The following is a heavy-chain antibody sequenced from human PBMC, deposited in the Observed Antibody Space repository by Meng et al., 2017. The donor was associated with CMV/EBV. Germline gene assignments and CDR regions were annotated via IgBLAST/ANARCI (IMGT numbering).Heavy chain of an antibody. D-gene: IGHD6-13*01. Sequence: YYWRWSHHPPVNGLEWIVLIYYIESTYYNPSLKSRVTISVDTSKTQFSLKLSSLTPPDPAVYYCARERGYSSPRFDYWGQGTLVTVSS. J-gene: IGHJ4*02. CDR2: IYYIEST. V-gene: IGHV4-39*07. CDR3: ARERGYSSPRFDY. CDR1: YY.